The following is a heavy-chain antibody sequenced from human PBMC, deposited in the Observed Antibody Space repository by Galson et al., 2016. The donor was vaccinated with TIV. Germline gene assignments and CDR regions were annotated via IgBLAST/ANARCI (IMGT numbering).Heavy chain of an antibody. J-gene: IGHJ4*02. V-gene: IGHV3-7*03. CDR3: SRDEFYYGSGGYDYFDY. CDR1: GFTFSSSW. D-gene: IGHD3-10*01. CDR2: IKQDGSEK. Sequence: SLRLSCAASGFTFSSSWMSWVRQAPGKGLEWVANIKQDGSEKYYVDSVKGRFTISRDNAKNSLYLQMNSLRAEDTAMYYCSRDEFYYGSGGYDYFDYWGQGTLVTVSS.